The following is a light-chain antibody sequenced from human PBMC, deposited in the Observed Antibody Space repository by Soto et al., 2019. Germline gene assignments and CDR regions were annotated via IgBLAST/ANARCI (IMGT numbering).Light chain of an antibody. CDR3: QQYNDNWT. Sequence: DIQMTQSPSTLSTSVGDRVTITCRASQSISSWLAWYQQKPGTAPNLLIYKASTLQSGVPSRFSCSVSGTEFTLTICSLQPDDSATYYCQQYNDNWTFGQGTKV. CDR1: QSISSW. CDR2: KAS. V-gene: IGKV1-5*03. J-gene: IGKJ1*01.